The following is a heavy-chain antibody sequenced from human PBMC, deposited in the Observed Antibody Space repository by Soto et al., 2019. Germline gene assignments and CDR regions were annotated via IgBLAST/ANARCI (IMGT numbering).Heavy chain of an antibody. D-gene: IGHD3-3*01. CDR1: GYSFTSYW. CDR3: ARHAYDFWSGHPNPRYYYGMDV. V-gene: IGHV5-10-1*01. Sequence: RGGALKISCKGSGYSFTSYWISWVRQMPGKGLEWMGRIDPSDSYTNYSPSFQGHVTISADKPISTAYLQWSSLKASDTAMYYCARHAYDFWSGHPNPRYYYGMDVWGQGTTVTVSS. J-gene: IGHJ6*02. CDR2: IDPSDSYT.